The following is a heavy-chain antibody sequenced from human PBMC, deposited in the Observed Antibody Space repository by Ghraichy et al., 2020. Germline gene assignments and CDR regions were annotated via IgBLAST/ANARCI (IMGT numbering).Heavy chain of an antibody. CDR3: ARGIRSSSSVYYYYYMDV. D-gene: IGHD6-6*01. V-gene: IGHV1-2*06. CDR1: GYTFTGYY. Sequence: ASVKVSCKASGYTFTGYYMHWVRQAPGQGLEWMGRINPNSGGTNYAQKFQGRVTMTRDTSISTAYMELSRLRSDDTAVYYCARGIRSSSSVYYYYYMDVWGKGTTVTVSS. CDR2: INPNSGGT. J-gene: IGHJ6*03.